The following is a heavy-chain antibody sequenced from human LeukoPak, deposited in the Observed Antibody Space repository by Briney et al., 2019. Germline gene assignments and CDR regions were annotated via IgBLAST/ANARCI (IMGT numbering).Heavy chain of an antibody. CDR3: AKLPIGRSLGAFDI. V-gene: IGHV3-30*18. D-gene: IGHD1-26*01. CDR1: GFTFSIYG. Sequence: PGGSLRLSCAASGFTFSIYGMHWVRQAPGKGLEWVAVISYDGSNKYYADSVKGRFTISRDNSKNTLYLQMNSLRAEDTAVYYCAKLPIGRSLGAFDIWGQGTMVTVSS. CDR2: ISYDGSNK. J-gene: IGHJ3*02.